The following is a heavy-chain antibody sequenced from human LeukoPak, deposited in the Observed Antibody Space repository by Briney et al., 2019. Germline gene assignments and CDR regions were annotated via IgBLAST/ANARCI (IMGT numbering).Heavy chain of an antibody. V-gene: IGHV1-69*04. Sequence: GASVKVSCKASGGTFSSYATSWVRQAPGQGLEWMGRIIPILGIANYAQKFQGRVTITADESTSTAYMELSSLRSEDTAVYYCATYCSNTNCYIWGYYFDYWGQGTLVTVPS. CDR3: ATYCSNTNCYIWGYYFDY. J-gene: IGHJ4*02. CDR1: GGTFSSYA. D-gene: IGHD2-2*02. CDR2: IIPILGIA.